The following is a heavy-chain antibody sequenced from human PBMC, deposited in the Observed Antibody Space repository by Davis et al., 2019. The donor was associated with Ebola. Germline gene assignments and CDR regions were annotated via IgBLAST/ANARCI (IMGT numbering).Heavy chain of an antibody. CDR3: ARLDWDLAYLDS. J-gene: IGHJ4*02. Sequence: GESLKISCAASGFTFARHAMDWVRQAPGKGLEWVSSITGSGSSTYYADSVKGRFTISRDTSRNAVDLQMSSLRDDDTAVYYCARLDWDLAYLDSWGQGTLVTVSS. CDR1: GFTFARHA. V-gene: IGHV3-23*01. D-gene: IGHD3/OR15-3a*01. CDR2: ITGSGSST.